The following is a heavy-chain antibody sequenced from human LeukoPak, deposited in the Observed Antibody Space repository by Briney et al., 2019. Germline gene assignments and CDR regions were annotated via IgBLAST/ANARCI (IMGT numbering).Heavy chain of an antibody. V-gene: IGHV1-3*04. CDR3: ARDRAMADY. D-gene: IGHD5-18*01. CDR2: INTGNGNT. J-gene: IGHJ4*02. Sequence: ASVKVSCTASGYIFTSYPIHWVRQAPGQRLEWMGWINTGNGNTKYSQKFEGRDTVTRDTSATAAYMELSSLRSEDTAVYYCARDRAMADYWGQGTLVTVSS. CDR1: GYIFTSYP.